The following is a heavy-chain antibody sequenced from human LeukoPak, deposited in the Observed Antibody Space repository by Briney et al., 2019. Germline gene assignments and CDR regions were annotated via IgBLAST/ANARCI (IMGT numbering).Heavy chain of an antibody. J-gene: IGHJ6*01. V-gene: IGHV1-2*02. D-gene: IGHD3-10*01. CDR3: ATDMGRPSYGTVNHNLYFYYYYGMDV. Sequence: ASGKVSCKAAGYTFTGYYMKWVRQAPGQGLEWMGWINPNGGDTRYAQRLRGRVSMTRDKSITTAYMEFSSLRSDDTAVYSCATDMGRPSYGTVNHNLYFYYYYGMDVWGPGTTVTVSS. CDR2: INPNGGDT. CDR1: GYTFTGYY.